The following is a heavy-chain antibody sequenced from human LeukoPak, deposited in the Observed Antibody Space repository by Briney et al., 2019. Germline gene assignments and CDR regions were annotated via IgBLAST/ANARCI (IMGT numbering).Heavy chain of an antibody. J-gene: IGHJ4*02. CDR1: GYTFTNNG. D-gene: IGHD6-19*01. CDR3: ARVGVAGHFDY. Sequence: ASVKVSCKASGYTFTNNGISWVRQAPGQGLEWMGWISGYNGNTNYAQKLQGRVTMTTDTSTSTAYMEPRSPRSDDTAVYYCARVGVAGHFDYWGQGTLVTVSS. V-gene: IGHV1-18*04. CDR2: ISGYNGNT.